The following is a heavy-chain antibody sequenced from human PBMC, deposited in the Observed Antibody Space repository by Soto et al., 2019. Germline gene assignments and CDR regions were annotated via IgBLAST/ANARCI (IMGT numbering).Heavy chain of an antibody. CDR3: ARGTVPTNYYYGMDV. Sequence: SETLSLTCAVSGGSISSGGYSWSWIRQPPGKGLEWIGYIYHSGSAYYNPSLKSRVTISVDRSKNQFSLKLSSVTAADTAVYYCARGTVPTNYYYGMDVWGQGTTVTVSS. D-gene: IGHD4-4*01. V-gene: IGHV4-30-2*01. CDR2: IYHSGSA. J-gene: IGHJ6*02. CDR1: GGSISSGGYS.